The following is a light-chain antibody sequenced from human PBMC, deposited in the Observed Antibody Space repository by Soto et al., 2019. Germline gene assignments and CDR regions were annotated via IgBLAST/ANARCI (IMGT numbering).Light chain of an antibody. CDR3: MQALQTPRT. CDR1: QSLLHINGYNY. V-gene: IGKV2-28*01. Sequence: DLVMTQSPLSLPVTPGEPASISCRSSQSLLHINGYNYLDWYLQKPGQSPHLLIYLGSNRASGVPDRFSGSGSGTDFTLKINRVEAEDVGVYYCMQALQTPRTFGQGTKLEIK. J-gene: IGKJ2*01. CDR2: LGS.